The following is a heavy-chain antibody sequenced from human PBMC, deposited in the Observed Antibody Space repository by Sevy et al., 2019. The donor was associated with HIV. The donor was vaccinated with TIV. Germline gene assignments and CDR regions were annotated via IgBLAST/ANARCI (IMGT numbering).Heavy chain of an antibody. CDR1: GYTFTSYD. V-gene: IGHV1-8*01. D-gene: IGHD3-10*01. Sequence: ASVKVSCKASGYTFTSYDINWVRQATGQGLEWMGWMNPNSGNTGYAQKFQGRVTMTRNTSISTAYMELSSLRSDDTAVYYCARGQLWFGELLVSGGYYYGMDVWGQGTTVTVSS. CDR2: MNPNSGNT. J-gene: IGHJ6*02. CDR3: ARGQLWFGELLVSGGYYYGMDV.